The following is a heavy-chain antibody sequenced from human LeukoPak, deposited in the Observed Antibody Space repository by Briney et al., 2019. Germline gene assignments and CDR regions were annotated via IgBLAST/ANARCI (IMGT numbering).Heavy chain of an antibody. J-gene: IGHJ5*02. Sequence: SGTLSLTCAVSGGSISSSNWWSWVRQPPGKGLEWIGEIYHSGSTNYNPSLKSRVTISVDKSKNQFSLKLSSVTAADTAVYYCARNYYGSGVGHNLFDPWGQGTLVIVSS. D-gene: IGHD3-10*01. CDR3: ARNYYGSGVGHNLFDP. V-gene: IGHV4-4*02. CDR2: IYHSGST. CDR1: GGSISSSNW.